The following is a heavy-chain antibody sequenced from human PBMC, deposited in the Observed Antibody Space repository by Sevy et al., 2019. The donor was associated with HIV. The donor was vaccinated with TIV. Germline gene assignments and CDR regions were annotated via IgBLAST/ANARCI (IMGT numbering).Heavy chain of an antibody. CDR1: GFTFSSYA. CDR2: ISYDGSNK. V-gene: IGHV3-30*04. CDR3: ERELGYSGYDYVDYYYYGMDV. J-gene: IGHJ6*02. D-gene: IGHD5-12*01. Sequence: GGSLRLSCAASGFTFSSYAMHWVRQAPGKGLEWVAVISYDGSNKYYADSVKGRFTISRDNSKNTLYLQMNSLRAGDTAVYYCERELGYSGYDYVDYYYYGMDVWGQGTTVTVSS.